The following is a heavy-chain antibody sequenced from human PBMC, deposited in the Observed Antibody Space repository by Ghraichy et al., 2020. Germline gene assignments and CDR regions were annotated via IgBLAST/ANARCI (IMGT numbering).Heavy chain of an antibody. D-gene: IGHD3-3*01. V-gene: IGHV4-39*01. Sequence: SETLSLTCTVSGGFISSNSYYWGWIRQPPGKGLEWIGSIHHSGSAYYNPSLESRVTVSVDTSKNQFSLRLNSVIAADTAVYYCASSPFLGWFPLYYFDYWGQGALVTVSS. CDR1: GGFISSNSYY. CDR3: ASSPFLGWFPLYYFDY. J-gene: IGHJ4*02. CDR2: IHHSGSA.